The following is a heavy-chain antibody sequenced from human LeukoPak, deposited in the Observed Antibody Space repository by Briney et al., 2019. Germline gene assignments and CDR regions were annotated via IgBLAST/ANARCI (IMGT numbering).Heavy chain of an antibody. V-gene: IGHV1-69*05. J-gene: IGHJ4*02. D-gene: IGHD1-26*01. Sequence: GASVKVSCKASGGTFSSYAISWVRQAPGQGPEWMGGIIPIFGTANYAQKFQGRVTITTDESTSTAYMELSSLRSEDTAVYYCATGSIVGATAGPANWGQGTLVTVSS. CDR3: ATGSIVGATAGPAN. CDR1: GGTFSSYA. CDR2: IIPIFGTA.